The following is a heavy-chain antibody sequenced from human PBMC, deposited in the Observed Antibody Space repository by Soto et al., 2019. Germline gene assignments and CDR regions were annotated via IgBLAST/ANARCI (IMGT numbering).Heavy chain of an antibody. CDR1: GYTFTSYG. V-gene: IGHV1-18*01. CDR3: ARGYYDILTGYLTAEDDFDY. Sequence: ASVKVSCKASGYTFTSYGISWVRQAPGQGLEWMGWISAYNGNTNYAQKLQGRVTMTTDSSTSTAYMELRSLRSDDTAVYYCARGYYDILTGYLTAEDDFDYWGQGTLVTVSS. J-gene: IGHJ4*02. CDR2: ISAYNGNT. D-gene: IGHD3-9*01.